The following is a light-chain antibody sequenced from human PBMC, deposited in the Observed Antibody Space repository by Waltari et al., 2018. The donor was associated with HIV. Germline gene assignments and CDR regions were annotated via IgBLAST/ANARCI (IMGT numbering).Light chain of an antibody. Sequence: SYVLTQPPSVSVAPGQTARITCGGDSRGGKSVHWYQQKPGQAPVLVSSYNRDRPSGIPERLSGFTSGNSATLTISRVEAGDEADYYCQVWDSTSDQVVFGGGTKLTVL. CDR2: YNR. V-gene: IGLV3-21*04. J-gene: IGLJ2*01. CDR3: QVWDSTSDQVV. CDR1: SRGGKS.